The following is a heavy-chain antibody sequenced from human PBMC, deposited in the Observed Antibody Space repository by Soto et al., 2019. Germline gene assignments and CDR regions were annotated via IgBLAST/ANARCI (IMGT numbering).Heavy chain of an antibody. V-gene: IGHV4-39*01. D-gene: IGHD3-16*01. CDR2: TYYRANT. J-gene: IGHJ4*02. Sequence: QLQLQESGPGLVKPSETLSLTCSVSGGSIDSSNFYWAWVRKPPGEGLEWIGSTYYRANTYYNSSLKSRVTISVDTSKNRFSLRLNSVTAADTAVYYCARHGAWAPIDDWGQGTLVTVSS. CDR1: GGSIDSSNFY. CDR3: ARHGAWAPIDD.